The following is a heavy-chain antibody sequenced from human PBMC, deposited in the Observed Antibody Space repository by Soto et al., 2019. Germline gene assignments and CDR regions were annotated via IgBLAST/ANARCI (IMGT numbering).Heavy chain of an antibody. J-gene: IGHJ3*02. Sequence: SGFTFSSYGMHWVRQAPGKGLEWVAVISYDGSNKYYADSVKGRFTISRDNSKNTLYLQMNSLRAEDTAVYYCAKPRYYYDSSGYTHAFDIWGQGTMVTVSS. CDR1: GFTFSSYG. CDR3: AKPRYYYDSSGYTHAFDI. V-gene: IGHV3-30*18. D-gene: IGHD3-22*01. CDR2: ISYDGSNK.